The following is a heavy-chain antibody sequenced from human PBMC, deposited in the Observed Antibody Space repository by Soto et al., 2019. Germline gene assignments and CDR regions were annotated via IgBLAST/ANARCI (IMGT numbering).Heavy chain of an antibody. CDR2: INHSGST. V-gene: IGHV4-34*01. J-gene: IGHJ5*02. CDR3: ARLTSGWYYNWFDP. CDR1: GGSFSGYY. Sequence: SETLSLTCAVYGGSFSGYYWSWIRQPPGKGLEWIGEINHSGSTNYNPSLKSRVTISVDTSKNQFSLKLSSVTAADTAVYYCARLTSGWYYNWFDPSGQGTLVTVSS. D-gene: IGHD6-19*01.